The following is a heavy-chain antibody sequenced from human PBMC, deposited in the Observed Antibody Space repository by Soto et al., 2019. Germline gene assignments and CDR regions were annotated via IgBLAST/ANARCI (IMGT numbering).Heavy chain of an antibody. Sequence: PSETLSLTCTVSGGSISSYYWIWIRQPPGKGLEWIGHIYHSGNPYYNPSLKSRVTISVDTSKNQFSLKLSSVTAADTAVYYCARVVVAATLWFDPWGQGTLVTVSS. CDR2: IYHSGNP. J-gene: IGHJ5*02. CDR1: GGSISSYY. CDR3: ARVVVAATLWFDP. D-gene: IGHD2-15*01. V-gene: IGHV4-59*08.